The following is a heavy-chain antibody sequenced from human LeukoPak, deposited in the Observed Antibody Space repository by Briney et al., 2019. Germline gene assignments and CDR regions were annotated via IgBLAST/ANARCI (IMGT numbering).Heavy chain of an antibody. V-gene: IGHV1-69*13. D-gene: IGHD2-2*01. Sequence: ASVKVSFKASGDTFSSYAINWVRQAPGQGLEWMGGIIPMFGTTNYAQKFQGRVTITADESTSTAYMELSSLRSEDTAVYYCAKNSSTRYTYWYFDLWGRGTLVTVSS. J-gene: IGHJ2*01. CDR1: GDTFSSYA. CDR3: AKNSSTRYTYWYFDL. CDR2: IIPMFGTT.